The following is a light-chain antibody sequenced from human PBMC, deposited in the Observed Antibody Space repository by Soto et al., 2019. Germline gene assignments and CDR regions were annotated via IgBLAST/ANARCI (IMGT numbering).Light chain of an antibody. CDR3: TSYTNNKILL. Sequence: QSALTQPASVSGSPGQSITISCTGTSNDIGGYYYVSWYQHHPGKAPKLMIYEVSHRPSGISNRFSGSKSGNTASLTISGLQAEDEADYYCTSYTNNKILLFGGGTKVTVL. CDR1: SNDIGGYYY. J-gene: IGLJ3*02. V-gene: IGLV2-14*01. CDR2: EVS.